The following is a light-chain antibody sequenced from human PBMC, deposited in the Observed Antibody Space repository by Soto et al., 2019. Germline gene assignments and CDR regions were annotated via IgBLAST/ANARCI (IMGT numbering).Light chain of an antibody. CDR2: DVS. Sequence: QSALAQPASVSGSRGQSITISCTGTSSDVGRYNHVSWFQQHPGKVPQLIIYDVSNWPSGVSDRCSGSKSGNTTSLTISGLHPEYEADYYGSSFTSSSTIVFGTGTKLTVL. CDR1: SSDVGRYNH. J-gene: IGLJ1*01. V-gene: IGLV2-14*03. CDR3: SSFTSSSTIV.